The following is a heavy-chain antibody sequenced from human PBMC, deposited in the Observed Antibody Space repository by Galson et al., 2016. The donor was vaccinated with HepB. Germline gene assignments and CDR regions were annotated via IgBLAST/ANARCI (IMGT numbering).Heavy chain of an antibody. Sequence: SLRLSCAASGFTFSSYGMHWVRQAPGKGLEWMAVISQDGSNKYYADSVKGRFTISRDNAKNSLYLQMDSLRAEDTAVYYCARGDRHSSSWWGFDYWGQGTLVTVSS. J-gene: IGHJ4*02. CDR3: ARGDRHSSSWWGFDY. D-gene: IGHD6-13*01. CDR2: ISQDGSNK. V-gene: IGHV3-30*03. CDR1: GFTFSSYG.